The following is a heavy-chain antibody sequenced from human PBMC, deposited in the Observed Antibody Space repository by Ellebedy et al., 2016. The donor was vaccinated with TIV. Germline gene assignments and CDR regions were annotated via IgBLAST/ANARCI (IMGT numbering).Heavy chain of an antibody. V-gene: IGHV3-30*04. D-gene: IGHD3-10*01. CDR2: MSNDGSNK. Sequence: GESLKISCAASGFTFSNYAIHWVRQAPGKGLEWVAVMSNDGSNKNYADSVKGRFTISRDNSKNTLYLQMNSLRAEDTAVYYCARGFRFGMDVWGQGTTVTVSS. CDR3: ARGFRFGMDV. CDR1: GFTFSNYA. J-gene: IGHJ6*02.